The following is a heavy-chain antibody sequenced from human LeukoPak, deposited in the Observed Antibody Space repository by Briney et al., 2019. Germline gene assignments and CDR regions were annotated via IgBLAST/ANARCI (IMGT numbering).Heavy chain of an antibody. Sequence: SETLSLTCAVYGGSFSGYYWSWIRQPPGKGLEWIGEINHSGSTNYNPSLKSRVTISVDTSKNQFSLKLSSVTAADTAVYYCARAQLFGHFDYWGQGTLVTVSS. J-gene: IGHJ4*02. CDR2: INHSGST. CDR1: GGSFSGYY. V-gene: IGHV4-34*01. D-gene: IGHD2-21*01. CDR3: ARAQLFGHFDY.